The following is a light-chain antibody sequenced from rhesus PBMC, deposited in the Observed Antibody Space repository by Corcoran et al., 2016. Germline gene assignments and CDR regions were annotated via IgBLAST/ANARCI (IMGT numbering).Light chain of an antibody. CDR3: QQYSSRPPT. CDR2: KAS. V-gene: IGKV1-22*01. Sequence: DIQMTQSPSSLSASVGDTVTITCRASQGISSWLAWYQQKPGKAPKLLIYKASSLQSGVPSRFSGIGSGTGFSLTVRSLQSEDFATYYCQQYSSRPPTFGGGTKVELK. CDR1: QGISSW. J-gene: IGKJ4*01.